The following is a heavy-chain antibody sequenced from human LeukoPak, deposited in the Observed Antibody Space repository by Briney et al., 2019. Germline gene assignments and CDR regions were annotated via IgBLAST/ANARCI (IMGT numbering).Heavy chain of an antibody. Sequence: GGSLRLSCAASGFTFSSYAMHWVRQAPGKGLEWVAVISYDGSNKYYADSVKGRFTISRDNSKNTLYLQMNSLRAEDTAVYYCARDLDVVVPAGVFGEWGQGTLVTVSS. J-gene: IGHJ4*02. V-gene: IGHV3-30*04. CDR1: GFTFSSYA. CDR2: ISYDGSNK. D-gene: IGHD2-2*01. CDR3: ARDLDVVVPAGVFGE.